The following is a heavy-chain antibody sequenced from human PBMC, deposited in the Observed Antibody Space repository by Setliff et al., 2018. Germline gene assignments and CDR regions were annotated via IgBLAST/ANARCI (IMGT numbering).Heavy chain of an antibody. Sequence: SETLSLTCTVSGGSISSSSYYWGWIRQPPGKGLEWIGSIYYSGSTNYNPSLKSRVTISVDTYKNQFSLKLSSVTAADTAVYYCARESRGDRGDYGSGELLDAFDIWGQGTMVTVSS. J-gene: IGHJ3*02. CDR3: ARESRGDRGDYGSGELLDAFDI. D-gene: IGHD3-10*01. V-gene: IGHV4-39*07. CDR2: IYYSGST. CDR1: GGSISSSSYY.